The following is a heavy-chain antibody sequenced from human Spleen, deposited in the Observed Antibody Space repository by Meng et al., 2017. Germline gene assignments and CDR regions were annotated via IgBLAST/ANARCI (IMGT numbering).Heavy chain of an antibody. V-gene: IGHV1-18*04. CDR1: GYSFTTYG. J-gene: IGHJ5*02. Sequence: QVQLVQSGTEVKNLVASVKVSCKTSGYSFTTYGIHWVRQAPGQSLEWMGWVNAYNGNTNYAQKLQGRVTMTTDTSTSTAYMELRSLRSDDTAVYYCARSNSITGTTDWFDPWGQGTLVTVSS. D-gene: IGHD1-20*01. CDR3: ARSNSITGTTDWFDP. CDR2: VNAYNGNT.